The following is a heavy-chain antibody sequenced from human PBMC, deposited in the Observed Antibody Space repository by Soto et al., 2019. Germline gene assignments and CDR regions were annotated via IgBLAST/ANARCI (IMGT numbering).Heavy chain of an antibody. J-gene: IGHJ4*02. CDR2: IIPIFGTA. CDR1: GGTFSRYA. D-gene: IGHD4-4*01. V-gene: IGHV1-69*12. CDR3: ARGVDYSNYFWFRY. Sequence: QVQLVQSGAEVKKPGSSVKVSCKASGGTFSRYAIRWVRQAPGQGLEWMGGIIPIFGTANYAQKFQGRVTITADESTSTAYMELSSLRSEDTAVYYCARGVDYSNYFWFRYWGQGTLVTVSS.